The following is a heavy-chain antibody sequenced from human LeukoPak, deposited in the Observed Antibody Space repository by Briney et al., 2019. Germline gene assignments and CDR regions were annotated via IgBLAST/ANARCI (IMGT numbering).Heavy chain of an antibody. CDR2: ISFSGSYI. D-gene: IGHD3/OR15-3a*01. CDR1: GFTFTTYG. V-gene: IGHV3-21*01. CDR3: ARGTGTGWRFDF. J-gene: IGHJ4*01. Sequence: GGSLRLSCAASGFTFTTYGLNWVRQAPGKGLEWVSSISFSGSYIYYADSVKGRFTISRDNAKNSVYLQMNSLRDDDTAVYYCARGTGTGWRFDFWGHGTLVTVSS.